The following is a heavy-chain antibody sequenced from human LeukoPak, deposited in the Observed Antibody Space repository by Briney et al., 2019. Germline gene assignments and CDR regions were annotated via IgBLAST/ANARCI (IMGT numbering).Heavy chain of an antibody. J-gene: IGHJ3*02. CDR1: GDSFSSNSAA. CDR3: ARDLLVSRAFDI. V-gene: IGHV6-1*01. Sequence: SQTLSLTCAISGDSFSSNSAAWNWLRQSPSRGLEWLGRTYYRSKWYNDYAVSVKSLITINPDTSKNQFSLKLSSVTAADTAVYYCARDLLVSRAFDIWGQGTMVTVSS. CDR2: TYYRSKWYN.